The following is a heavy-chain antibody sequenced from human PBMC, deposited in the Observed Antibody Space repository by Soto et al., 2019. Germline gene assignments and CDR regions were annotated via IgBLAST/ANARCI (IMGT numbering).Heavy chain of an antibody. CDR2: TSPYNDKT. CDR1: SYTFTSYA. V-gene: IGHV1-18*04. J-gene: IGHJ3*02. Sequence: QVQLVQSGAEVKKPGASVKVSCRTSSYTFTSYAIIWVRQAPGQGLEWMGWTSPYNDKTDYAEKFLGRVTLTTEISTSTAYMELGNLRFDDTAVYYCARKAAQRPSDIWGQGTMVTVSS. CDR3: ARKAAQRPSDI. D-gene: IGHD2-15*01.